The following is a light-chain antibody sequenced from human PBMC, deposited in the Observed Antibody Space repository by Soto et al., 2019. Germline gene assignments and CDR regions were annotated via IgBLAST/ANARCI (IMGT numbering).Light chain of an antibody. J-gene: IGKJ5*01. CDR2: DAS. Sequence: DIQMTPSPSSLSASVGDRVTITCQASQNINNYLNWYQQKPGRAPKLLIYDASNLEAGVPSRFRGSGSGTDFTFTISRLPPEDIATYYCQQYENLPTFGQGTRLEIK. CDR1: QNINNY. V-gene: IGKV1-33*01. CDR3: QQYENLPT.